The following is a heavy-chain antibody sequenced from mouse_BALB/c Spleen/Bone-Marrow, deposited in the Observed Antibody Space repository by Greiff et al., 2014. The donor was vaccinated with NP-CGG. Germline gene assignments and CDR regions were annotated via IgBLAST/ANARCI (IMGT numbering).Heavy chain of an antibody. J-gene: IGHJ3*01. D-gene: IGHD1-1*01. CDR3: ARHGDYYGSSLFAY. V-gene: IGHV5-2*01. CDR2: INSDGGST. Sequence: EVKLMESGGGLVQPGESLKLSCESNEYEFPSHDMSWVRKTPEKRLELVAAINSDGGSTYYPDTMERRFIISRDNSKKTLYPQMSSLRSEDTAFYYCARHGDYYGSSLFAYWGQGTLVTVSA. CDR1: EYEFPSHD.